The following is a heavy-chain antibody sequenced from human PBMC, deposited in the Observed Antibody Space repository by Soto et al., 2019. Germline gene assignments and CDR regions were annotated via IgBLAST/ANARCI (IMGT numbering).Heavy chain of an antibody. CDR3: ARSTNDYGDRH. J-gene: IGHJ4*02. Sequence: QVQLVQSGAEVKKPGASVKVSCRASGYTFTSYDINWVRQATGQGLEWMGWMNPNSGNTGYAQKFQGRVTMTRNTSISTASTELSSLTSDDTAVYYCARSTNDYGDRHWGQGTLVTVSS. D-gene: IGHD4-17*01. CDR2: MNPNSGNT. V-gene: IGHV1-8*01. CDR1: GYTFTSYD.